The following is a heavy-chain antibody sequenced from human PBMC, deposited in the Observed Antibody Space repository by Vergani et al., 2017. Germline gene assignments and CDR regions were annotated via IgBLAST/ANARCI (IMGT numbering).Heavy chain of an antibody. CDR3: ARDGTYYDFWSGYYTWFDP. CDR2: IYYSGST. CDR1: GGSISSYY. D-gene: IGHD3-3*01. Sequence: QVQLQESGPGLVKPSETLSLTCTVSGGSISSYYWSWIRQPPGKGLEWIGYIYYSGSTNYNPSLKSRVTISVDTSKNQFSLKLSSVTAADTAVYYCARDGTYYDFWSGYYTWFDPWGQGTLVTVSS. V-gene: IGHV4-59*01. J-gene: IGHJ5*02.